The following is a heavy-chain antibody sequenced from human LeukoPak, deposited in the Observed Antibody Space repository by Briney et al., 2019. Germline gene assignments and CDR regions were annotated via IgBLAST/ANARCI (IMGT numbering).Heavy chain of an antibody. Sequence: GGSLRLSCAASGFTFSTYWMSWVRQSPGKGLEWVAVIWSDGTNQYYAASVKGRFTISRDDSDKTVYLQMNSLRPEDTGVYYCAKDAERGFDYSNSLEYWGQGTPVTVST. V-gene: IGHV3-33*06. CDR3: AKDAERGFDYSNSLEY. CDR1: GFTFSTYW. D-gene: IGHD4-11*01. CDR2: IWSDGTNQ. J-gene: IGHJ4*02.